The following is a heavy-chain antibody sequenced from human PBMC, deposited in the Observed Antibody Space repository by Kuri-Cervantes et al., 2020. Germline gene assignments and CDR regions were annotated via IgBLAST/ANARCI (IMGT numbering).Heavy chain of an antibody. V-gene: IGHV4-34*01. CDR3: ARPRGHNYEWEY. Sequence: SETLSLTCAVYGGSFSAYYWSWIRQPPGKGLEWIGEINHSGSTNYSPSLKSRVTISVDTSKNQFSLKLDSVTAADTAVYYCARPRGHNYEWEYWGQGALVTVSS. CDR1: GGSFSAYY. CDR2: INHSGST. D-gene: IGHD5-18*01. J-gene: IGHJ4*02.